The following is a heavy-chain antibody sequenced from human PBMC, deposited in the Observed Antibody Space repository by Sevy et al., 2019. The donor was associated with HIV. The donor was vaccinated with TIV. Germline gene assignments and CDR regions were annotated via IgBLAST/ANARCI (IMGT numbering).Heavy chain of an antibody. CDR1: GFTFSSYW. CDR2: INSDRSST. D-gene: IGHD6-13*01. CDR3: ARGGIAAAVDY. Sequence: GGSLRLSCAASGFTFSSYWMHWVRQAPGKGLVWVSRINSDRSSTSYADSVKGRFTISRDNAKNTLYLQMNSLRAEDTAVYYCARGGIAAAVDYWGQGTLVTVSS. V-gene: IGHV3-74*01. J-gene: IGHJ4*02.